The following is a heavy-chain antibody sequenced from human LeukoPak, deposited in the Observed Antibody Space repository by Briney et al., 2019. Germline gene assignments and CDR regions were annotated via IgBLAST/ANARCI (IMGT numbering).Heavy chain of an antibody. CDR3: AREDGEYDAFDI. CDR2: INSNGGGT. V-gene: IGHV1-2*02. J-gene: IGHJ3*02. CDR1: GYTFTGYY. Sequence: ASVKVSCKASGYTFTGYYMHWVRQAPGQGLEWMGWINSNGGGTNYAQKFQGRVTMTRDTSISTAYMELSRLRSDDTAVYYCAREDGEYDAFDIWGQGTMVTVSS. D-gene: IGHD2/OR15-2a*01.